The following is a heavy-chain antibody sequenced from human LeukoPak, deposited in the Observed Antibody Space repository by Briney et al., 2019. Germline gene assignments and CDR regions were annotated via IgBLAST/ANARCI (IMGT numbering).Heavy chain of an antibody. D-gene: IGHD3-10*02. J-gene: IGHJ6*04. V-gene: IGHV3-48*03. CDR3: AELGITMIGGV. CDR2: ISSSGSTI. CDR1: GFTFRSYE. Sequence: GRSLRLSCAASGFTFRSYEMNWARQAAGQGLGWVSYISSSGSTIYYAESVKGRFTISRDNAKNSLYLQMNSLRAEDTAVYYCAELGITMIGGVWGKGTTVTISS.